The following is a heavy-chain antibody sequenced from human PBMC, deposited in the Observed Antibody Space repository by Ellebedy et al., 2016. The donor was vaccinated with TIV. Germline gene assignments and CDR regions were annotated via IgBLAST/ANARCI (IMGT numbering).Heavy chain of an antibody. J-gene: IGHJ4*02. Sequence: GGSLRLSXAASGLIVSDNYMNWIRQPPGKGLEWVSVLQRGGTAYYADPVKGRFTISRDDSKNTLYLQMDSLRAEDTAVYYCARDFDYGSGYFDYWGQGTLATVSS. V-gene: IGHV3-53*01. CDR2: LQRGGTA. D-gene: IGHD3-10*01. CDR1: GLIVSDNY. CDR3: ARDFDYGSGYFDY.